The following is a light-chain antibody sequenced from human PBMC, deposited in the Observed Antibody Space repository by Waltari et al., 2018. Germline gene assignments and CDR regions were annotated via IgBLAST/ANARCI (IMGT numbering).Light chain of an antibody. V-gene: IGKV2-28*01. CDR3: MQALQDLFT. J-gene: IGKJ3*01. CDR1: QSLLHSSGYNY. Sequence: DIVMTQSPLSLSVTPGEPASISCRSSQSLLHSSGYNYLDLYLQKPGQSSQLCIYLGSNLASGVPDRFSGSGSGTDFILKISRVEAEDVGVYYCMQALQDLFTFGPGTKVDIK. CDR2: LGS.